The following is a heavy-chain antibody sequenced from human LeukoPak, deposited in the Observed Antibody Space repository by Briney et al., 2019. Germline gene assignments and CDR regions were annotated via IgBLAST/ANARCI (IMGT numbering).Heavy chain of an antibody. J-gene: IGHJ6*02. D-gene: IGHD1-1*01. V-gene: IGHV4-34*01. CDR2: INHSGST. CDR3: ARPLGQGNEYGMDV. Sequence: SETLSLTCAVYGGSFSGYYWSWIRQSPGKGLGWIGEINHSGSTNYNPSLRSRVTISVDTSKNQFSLKLTSVTAADTAVYYCARPLGQGNEYGMDVWGQGTTVTVSS. CDR1: GGSFSGYY.